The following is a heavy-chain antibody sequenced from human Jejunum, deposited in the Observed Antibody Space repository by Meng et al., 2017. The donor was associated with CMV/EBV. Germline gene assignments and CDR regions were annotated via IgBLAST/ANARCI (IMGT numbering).Heavy chain of an antibody. J-gene: IGHJ6*02. Sequence: FRSVAISWVRQAPGQGLEWMGAVIPMFPTRKYAQKFQGRVTFTTDESTTTAHMELSSLRSEDTAVYYCARDLRGSGLLDYYYGLDVWGQGTTVTVSS. V-gene: IGHV1-69*05. CDR3: ARDLRGSGLLDYYYGLDV. CDR2: VIPMFPTR. CDR1: FRSVA. D-gene: IGHD3-16*01.